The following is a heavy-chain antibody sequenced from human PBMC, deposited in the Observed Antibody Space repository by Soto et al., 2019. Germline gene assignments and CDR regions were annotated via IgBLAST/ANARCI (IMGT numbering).Heavy chain of an antibody. CDR3: ARHRRGSSRWLTYFDY. D-gene: IGHD6-13*01. CDR1: GGSISSSSYY. V-gene: IGHV4-39*01. Sequence: KTSETLSLTCTVSGGSISSSSYYWGWIRQPPGKGLEWIGSICYSGSTYYNPSLKSRVTISVDTSKNQFSLKLSSVTAADTAVYYCARHRRGSSRWLTYFDYWGQGTLVTVPS. CDR2: ICYSGST. J-gene: IGHJ4*02.